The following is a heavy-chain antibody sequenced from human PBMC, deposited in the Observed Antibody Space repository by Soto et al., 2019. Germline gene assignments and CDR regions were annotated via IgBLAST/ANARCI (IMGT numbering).Heavy chain of an antibody. CDR3: ARVWATAMVMEREDWFDP. J-gene: IGHJ5*02. CDR1: GYTFTNYY. CDR2: INPSGCST. D-gene: IGHD5-18*01. V-gene: IGHV1-46*01. Sequence: QVQLVPSGAEVKKPRASVKVSCKASGYTFTNYYMHWVPQAPGQGLEWMGIINPSGCSTSHAQKFQGRVTMTRDTSTSTVSMELSSLRSEDTAVYYCARVWATAMVMEREDWFDPWGQGTLVTVSS.